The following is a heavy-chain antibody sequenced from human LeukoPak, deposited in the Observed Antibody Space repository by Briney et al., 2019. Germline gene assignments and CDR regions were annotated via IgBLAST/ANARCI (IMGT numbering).Heavy chain of an antibody. CDR3: AIEREYGDYST. Sequence: GGSLRLSCAASGFTFSSYAMHWVRQAPGKGLEWVAVISYDGSNKYYADSVKGRFTISRDNSKNTLYLQMNSLRAEDTAVYYCAIEREYGDYSTWGQGNLVTVSS. J-gene: IGHJ5*02. CDR1: GFTFSSYA. D-gene: IGHD4-17*01. CDR2: ISYDGSNK. V-gene: IGHV3-30-3*01.